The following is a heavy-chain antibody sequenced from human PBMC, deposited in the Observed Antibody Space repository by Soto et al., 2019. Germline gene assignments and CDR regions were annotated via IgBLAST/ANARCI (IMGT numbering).Heavy chain of an antibody. D-gene: IGHD4-17*01. Sequence: QLVESGGGLVQPGGSLKLSCAASGLTFRDSAVHWVRQASGKGLEWVGRVRTKVNDYATLYAASVKGRFTISRDDSKNTEYLHMDSLKTEDTAIYYCTKPSDSGDYDWYFDLWGRGTLVTVSS. V-gene: IGHV3-73*02. CDR3: TKPSDSGDYDWYFDL. J-gene: IGHJ2*01. CDR2: VRTKVNDYAT. CDR1: GLTFRDSA.